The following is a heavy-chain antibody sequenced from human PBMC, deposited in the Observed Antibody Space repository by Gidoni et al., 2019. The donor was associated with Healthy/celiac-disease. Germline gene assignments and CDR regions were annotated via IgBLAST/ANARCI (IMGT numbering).Heavy chain of an antibody. D-gene: IGHD3-16*01. CDR1: GFTFSSSA. V-gene: IGHV3-23*01. J-gene: IGHJ6*02. CDR3: AKDQYDYDYYYYYGMDV. Sequence: EVQLLESGGGLVQPGGSLRLSCAASGFTFSSSAMGWVRQAPGKGLEWVSAISGSGGSTYDADSVKGRFTISRDNSKNTLYLQMNSLRAEDTAVYYCAKDQYDYDYYYYYGMDVWGQGTTVTVSS. CDR2: ISGSGGST.